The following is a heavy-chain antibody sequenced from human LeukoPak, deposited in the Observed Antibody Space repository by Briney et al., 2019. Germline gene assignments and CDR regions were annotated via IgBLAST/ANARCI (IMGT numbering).Heavy chain of an antibody. J-gene: IGHJ4*02. CDR1: GFTFSSYA. CDR3: ARDREWELPGGVDY. CDR2: ISYDGSNK. Sequence: PGGSLRLSCAASGFTFSSYAMHWVRQAPGKGLEWVAVISYDGSNKYYADSVKGRFTISRDNSKNTLYLQMNSLRAEDTAVYYCARDREWELPGGVDYWGQGTLVTVSS. V-gene: IGHV3-30-3*01. D-gene: IGHD1-26*01.